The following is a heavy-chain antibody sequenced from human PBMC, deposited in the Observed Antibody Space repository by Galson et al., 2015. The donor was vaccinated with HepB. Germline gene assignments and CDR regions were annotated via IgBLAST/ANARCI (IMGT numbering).Heavy chain of an antibody. D-gene: IGHD6-25*01. J-gene: IGHJ5*02. Sequence: SVKVSCKASGGTFSSYAISWVRQAPGQGLEWMGGIIPIFGTANYAQKFQGRVTITADESTSTAYMELSSLRSEDTAVYYCARGTTGYRGVHGWFDPWGQGTLVTVSS. V-gene: IGHV1-69*13. CDR2: IIPIFGTA. CDR1: GGTFSSYA. CDR3: ARGTTGYRGVHGWFDP.